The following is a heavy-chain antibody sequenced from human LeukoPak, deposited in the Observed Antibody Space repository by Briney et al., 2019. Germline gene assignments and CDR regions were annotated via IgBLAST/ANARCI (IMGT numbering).Heavy chain of an antibody. CDR2: IYHSGST. CDR1: GGSISSGGYS. D-gene: IGHD2-8*01. CDR3: AARFPGVDY. Sequence: SQTLSLTCAVSGGSISSGGYSWSWIRQPPGKGLEWIGYIYHSGSTYYNPSPKSRVTISVDRSKNQFSLKLSSVTAADTAVYYCAARFPGVDYWGQGTLVTVSS. V-gene: IGHV4-30-2*01. J-gene: IGHJ4*02.